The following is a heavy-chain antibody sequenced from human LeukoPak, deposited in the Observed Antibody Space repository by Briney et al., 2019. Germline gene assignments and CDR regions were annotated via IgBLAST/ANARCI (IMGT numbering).Heavy chain of an antibody. V-gene: IGHV3-15*01. CDR2: IKSKTDGGTT. CDR1: GFTFSNAW. D-gene: IGHD2-15*01. Sequence: GGSLRLSCAASGFTFSNAWMSWVRQAPGKGLEWVGRIKSKTDGGTTDYAAPVKGRFTISRDDSKNTLYLQMNSLKAEDTAVYYCTTAPKIYCSGGSCYSGYYYGMDVWGQGTTVTVSS. J-gene: IGHJ6*02. CDR3: TTAPKIYCSGGSCYSGYYYGMDV.